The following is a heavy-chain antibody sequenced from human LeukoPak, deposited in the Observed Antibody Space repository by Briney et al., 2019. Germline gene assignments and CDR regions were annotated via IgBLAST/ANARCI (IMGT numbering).Heavy chain of an antibody. V-gene: IGHV3-21*01. Sequence: GGSLRLSCAASGFTFSSYSMNWVRQAPGKGLEWVSSISSSSSYIYYADSVKGRFTIFRDNAKDSLYLQMNSLRAEDTAVYYCARGRSGSYYVSWGQGTLVTVSS. D-gene: IGHD1-26*01. CDR2: ISSSSSYI. J-gene: IGHJ4*02. CDR3: ARGRSGSYYVS. CDR1: GFTFSSYS.